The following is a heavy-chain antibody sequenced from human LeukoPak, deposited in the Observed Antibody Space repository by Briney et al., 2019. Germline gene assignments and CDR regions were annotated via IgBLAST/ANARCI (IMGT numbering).Heavy chain of an antibody. Sequence: SVKVSCKASGGTFSNYAISWVRQAPGQGLEWMGGIIPMFDTANYAQKFQDRVTINADKSTSTAYMQLSSLRSDDTAVYYCARVRNIVVVVAAKSGLCDYWGQGTLVTVSS. CDR3: ARVRNIVVVVAAKSGLCDY. CDR1: GGTFSNYA. V-gene: IGHV1-69*06. CDR2: IIPMFDTA. D-gene: IGHD2-15*01. J-gene: IGHJ4*02.